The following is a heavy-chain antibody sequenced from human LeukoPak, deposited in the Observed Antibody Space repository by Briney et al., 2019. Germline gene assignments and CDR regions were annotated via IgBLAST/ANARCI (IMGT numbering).Heavy chain of an antibody. V-gene: IGHV3-23*01. CDR1: GFTFSSYA. CDR3: TTAVGAAATARIFDY. CDR2: ISGSGGST. J-gene: IGHJ4*02. D-gene: IGHD6-13*01. Sequence: GGSLRLSCAASGFTFSSYAMSWVRQAPGKGLEWVSAISGSGGSTYYADSVKGRFTISRDNSKNTLYLQMNSLKTEDTAVYYCTTAVGAAATARIFDYWGQGTLVTVSS.